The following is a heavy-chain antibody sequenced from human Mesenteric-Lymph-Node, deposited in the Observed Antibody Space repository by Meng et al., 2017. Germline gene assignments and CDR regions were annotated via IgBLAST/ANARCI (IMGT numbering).Heavy chain of an antibody. CDR3: ARGGNFDP. Sequence: QVQLVQSGSELKKPGVSVKVPCKPSGYTLRTYTRNVFRQAHGRGLEWMGWISTNTGTPTYTQGFTGRLVFSLDTSVSTAYLQISSLKAEDTAVYYCARGGNFDPWGQGTLVTVSS. CDR2: ISTNTGTP. CDR1: GYTLRTYT. D-gene: IGHD2/OR15-2a*01. V-gene: IGHV7-4-1*02. J-gene: IGHJ5*02.